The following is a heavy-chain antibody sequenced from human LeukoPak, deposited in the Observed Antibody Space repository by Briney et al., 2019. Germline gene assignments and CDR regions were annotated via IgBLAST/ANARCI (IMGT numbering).Heavy chain of an antibody. V-gene: IGHV1-3*01. J-gene: IGHJ5*02. Sequence: GASVRVSCKASGYTFTSYDIHWVRQAPGQRPGWMGGINGGSGRTKYLQKLQGRVTITRDTSANTAFMELSSLRSEDTAVYYCARGSLEMATNWFDPWGQGTLVTVSS. D-gene: IGHD5-24*01. CDR2: INGGSGRT. CDR3: ARGSLEMATNWFDP. CDR1: GYTFTSYD.